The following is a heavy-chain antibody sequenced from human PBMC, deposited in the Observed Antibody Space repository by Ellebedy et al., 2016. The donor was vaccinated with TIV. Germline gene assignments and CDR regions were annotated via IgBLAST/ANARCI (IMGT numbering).Heavy chain of an antibody. J-gene: IGHJ4*02. CDR2: VYYSRST. CDR1: SRHW. CDR3: ARQGPPAYCSSASCYHFDY. V-gene: IGHV4-39*01. D-gene: IGHD2-2*01. Sequence: SRHWMHWIRQPPGKGLEWIGIVYYSRSTYYNPSLKSRLTISVDTSKNQFSLRLTSVTAADTAVYYCARQGPPAYCSSASCYHFDYWGQGSLVTVSP.